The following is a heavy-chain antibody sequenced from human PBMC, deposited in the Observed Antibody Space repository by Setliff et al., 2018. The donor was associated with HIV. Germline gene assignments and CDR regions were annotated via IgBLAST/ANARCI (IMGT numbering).Heavy chain of an antibody. Sequence: ALVKVSCKVSGYTLTELSRHWVRQAPGKGLEWMGSFDPKDGKTRYAQKFQGRVTMTEDTSTDTAYMELSSLRSEDTAVYYYVTGSAARPFDYWGQGTLVTVSS. CDR1: GYTLTELS. CDR2: FDPKDGKT. CDR3: VTGSAARPFDY. V-gene: IGHV1-24*01. D-gene: IGHD6-6*01. J-gene: IGHJ4*02.